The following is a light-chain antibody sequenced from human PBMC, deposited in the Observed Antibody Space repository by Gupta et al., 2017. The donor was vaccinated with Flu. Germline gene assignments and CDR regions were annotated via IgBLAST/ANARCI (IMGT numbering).Light chain of an antibody. CDR2: GAS. V-gene: IGKV3-15*01. CDR3: QQYYSASYT. Sequence: PVALSVTTKERATLSGRASQNDNNYLAWYKQKPGQPPSLLIHGASNRETGVPDRFSGSGSGTDFTLTISSLQAEDVAVYYCQQYYSASYTFGQGTKLEIK. J-gene: IGKJ2*01. CDR1: QNDNNY.